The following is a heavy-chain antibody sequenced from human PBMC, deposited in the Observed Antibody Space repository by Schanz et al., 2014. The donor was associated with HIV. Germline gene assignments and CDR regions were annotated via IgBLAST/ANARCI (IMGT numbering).Heavy chain of an antibody. V-gene: IGHV3-33*08. J-gene: IGHJ4*02. Sequence: QVQLVESGGGVVQPGRSQRLSCAASGFTFSSSGMHWVRQAPGKGLEWAAAMWYDESHKGYADSVKGRFTISRDNAKNSLSLQMNSLRAEDTAVYYCARGNDFFGGVPDYWGQGTLVSVSP. CDR1: GFTFSSSG. D-gene: IGHD3-16*01. CDR3: ARGNDFFGGVPDY. CDR2: MWYDESHK.